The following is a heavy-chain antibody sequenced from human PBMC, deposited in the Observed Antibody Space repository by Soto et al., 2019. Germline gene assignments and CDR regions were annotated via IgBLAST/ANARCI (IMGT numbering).Heavy chain of an antibody. V-gene: IGHV4-30-2*01. CDR3: ARDSGSDAFDI. Sequence: PSETLSLTCAVSGGSISSGGYSWSWIRQPPGKGLEWIGYIYHSGSTYYNPSLKSRVTISVDRSKNQFSLKLSSVTAADTAVYYCARDSGSDAFDIWGQGTMVTVSS. CDR1: GGSISSGGYS. D-gene: IGHD3-22*01. J-gene: IGHJ3*02. CDR2: IYHSGST.